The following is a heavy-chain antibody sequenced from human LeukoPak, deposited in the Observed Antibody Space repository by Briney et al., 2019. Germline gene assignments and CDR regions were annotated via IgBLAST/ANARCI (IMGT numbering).Heavy chain of an antibody. CDR1: GFSVSNNY. Sequence: PGGSLTLSCAGSGFSVSNNYMSWVRQAPGKGLEWVSGISGGGTAHYADSVMGRFTVSRDNSKNTLHLQMNSLRAEDTAVYYCARDDGRSGCAHWGQGTQVTVSS. D-gene: IGHD3-3*01. CDR3: ARDDGRSGCAH. CDR2: ISGGGTA. V-gene: IGHV3-53*01. J-gene: IGHJ4*02.